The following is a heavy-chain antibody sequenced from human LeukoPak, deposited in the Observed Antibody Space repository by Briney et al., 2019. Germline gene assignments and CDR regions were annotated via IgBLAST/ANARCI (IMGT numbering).Heavy chain of an antibody. CDR1: GFTFSGYG. Sequence: GGSLRLSCAASGFTFSGYGMHWVRQAPGKGLEWVAFIRYDGSNKYYADSVKGRFTISRDNSKNTLYLQMNSLRAEDTAVSYCAKASALRFGPIDYWGQGTLVTVSS. J-gene: IGHJ4*02. V-gene: IGHV3-30*02. CDR2: IRYDGSNK. CDR3: AKASALRFGPIDY. D-gene: IGHD3-3*01.